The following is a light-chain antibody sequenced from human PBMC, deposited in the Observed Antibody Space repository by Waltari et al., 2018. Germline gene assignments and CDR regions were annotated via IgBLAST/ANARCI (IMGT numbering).Light chain of an antibody. V-gene: IGKV1-5*03. J-gene: IGKJ2*01. Sequence: DIQMTQSPSTLSASVGDRVSITCRTSQDVKNWVAWYQQKPGQAPHLLIYRASVLETGVPSRLSGSGSETEFTLTISGLQPDDFATYYCQQHHNSPYTFGQGTKLEI. CDR2: RAS. CDR3: QQHHNSPYT. CDR1: QDVKNW.